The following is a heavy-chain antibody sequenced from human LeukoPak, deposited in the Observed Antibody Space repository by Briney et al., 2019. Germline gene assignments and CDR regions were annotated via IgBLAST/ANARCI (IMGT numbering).Heavy chain of an antibody. V-gene: IGHV1-2*02. Sequence: ASVKVSCKASGYTFTGYYMHWVRQAPGQGLEWMGWINPNSGGTNYAQKFQGRVTMTRDTSISTAYMELSRLRSDDTAVYYCAKDRGFGGNFDYWGQGTLVTVSS. D-gene: IGHD3-16*01. CDR1: GYTFTGYY. CDR3: AKDRGFGGNFDY. CDR2: INPNSGGT. J-gene: IGHJ4*02.